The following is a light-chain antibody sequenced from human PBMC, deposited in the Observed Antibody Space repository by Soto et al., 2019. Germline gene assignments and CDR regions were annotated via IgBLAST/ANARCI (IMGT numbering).Light chain of an antibody. J-gene: IGKJ5*01. CDR3: QQHNNWRSA. CDR2: GSS. CDR1: ESVAANH. Sequence: IVLTVSRHTRFVSPGERPTLSCRVDESVAANHLDWYQQKPGQAPRLLIYGSSTRATGIPDRFSGRGSGTDFTLTFSRLEPQDFAVYYCQQHNNWRSAFGQGTRLEIK. V-gene: IGKV3D-20*02.